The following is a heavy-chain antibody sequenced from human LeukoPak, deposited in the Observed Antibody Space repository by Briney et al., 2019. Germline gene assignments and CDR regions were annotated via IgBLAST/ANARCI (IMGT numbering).Heavy chain of an antibody. D-gene: IGHD1-26*01. CDR2: ISGSGGST. CDR1: GFTFSNYA. CDR3: ARDPASGSYDY. J-gene: IGHJ4*02. Sequence: GGTLRLSCAASGFTFSNYAMSWVRQAPGKGLEWVSAISGSGGSTYYADSVKGRFTISRDNAKNSLYLQMNSLRAEDTAVYYCARDPASGSYDYWGQGTLVTVSS. V-gene: IGHV3-23*01.